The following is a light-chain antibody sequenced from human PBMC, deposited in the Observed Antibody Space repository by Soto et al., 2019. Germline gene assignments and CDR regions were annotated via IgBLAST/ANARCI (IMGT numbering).Light chain of an antibody. CDR3: QQYYSTPRT. J-gene: IGKJ1*01. CDR1: QSISSN. Sequence: EIVMTQSPATLSVSPGERATLSCRASQSISSNLAWYQQKPGQAPRLLIYGPSTRATGIPARFSGSGSGTDFTLTISSLQAEDVAVYYCQQYYSTPRTFGQGTKVEIK. V-gene: IGKV3-15*01. CDR2: GPS.